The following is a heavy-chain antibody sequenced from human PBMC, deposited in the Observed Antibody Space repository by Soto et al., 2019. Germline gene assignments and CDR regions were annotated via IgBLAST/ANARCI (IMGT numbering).Heavy chain of an antibody. D-gene: IGHD3-10*01. CDR3: AREIPVPPTAFVY. J-gene: IGHJ4*02. Sequence: QVQLVQSGAEMKKPGSSVKVSCQSSGGTFNTYAMNWVRQAPGQGPEWMGDISPMFGAANYAPKFKGRVTIPADESTGTSYMQLSSLTSEDTALYFCAREIPVPPTAFVYWGQGTLVTVSS. CDR1: GGTFNTYA. V-gene: IGHV1-69*19. CDR2: ISPMFGAA.